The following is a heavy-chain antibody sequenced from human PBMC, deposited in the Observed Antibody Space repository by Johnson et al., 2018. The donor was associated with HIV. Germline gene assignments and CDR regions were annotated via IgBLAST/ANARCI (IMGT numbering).Heavy chain of an antibody. CDR2: ISYEASNK. Sequence: QVQLVESGGGVVQPGGSLRLSCAASGFTFSIYGMHWVRQAPGKGLEWVAFISYEASNKHFPDSVKGRFTISRDNSKNTLYLQMNSLRAEHTAVYYCARVFVDDEDTWVNYYDALDIWGQGTMVTVSS. CDR3: ARVFVDDEDTWVNYYDALDI. V-gene: IGHV3-30*03. CDR1: GFTFSIYG. J-gene: IGHJ3*02. D-gene: IGHD3-10*01.